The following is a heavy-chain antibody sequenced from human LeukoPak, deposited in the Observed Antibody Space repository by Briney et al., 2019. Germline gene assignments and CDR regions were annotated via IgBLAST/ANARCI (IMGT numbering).Heavy chain of an antibody. Sequence: PGGSLRLSCAASGFTFSSYAMHWVRQAPGKGLEWVAVISYDGSNKYYADSVKGRFTISRDNSKNTLYLQMNSLRAEDTALYYCAKGGIAVSGTSYYYYMDVWGKGTTVTISS. CDR2: ISYDGSNK. CDR1: GFTFSSYA. CDR3: AKGGIAVSGTSYYYYMDV. V-gene: IGHV3-30*04. D-gene: IGHD6-19*01. J-gene: IGHJ6*03.